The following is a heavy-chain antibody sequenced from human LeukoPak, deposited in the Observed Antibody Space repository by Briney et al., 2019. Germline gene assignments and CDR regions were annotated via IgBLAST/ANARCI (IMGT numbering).Heavy chain of an antibody. CDR3: ARAQCYDSTTARGMDI. V-gene: IGHV3-74*01. D-gene: IGHD3-22*01. J-gene: IGHJ6*02. Sequence: GRSLRLSCAASGFTFSTYCMHWVRQAPGKGLEWVSRISCDGSNKNYADSVKGRFTISRDNAKNTLYLQMNSLRTEDTAVYYFARAQCYDSTTARGMDIWGQGTTVTVSS. CDR1: GFTFSTYC. CDR2: ISCDGSNK.